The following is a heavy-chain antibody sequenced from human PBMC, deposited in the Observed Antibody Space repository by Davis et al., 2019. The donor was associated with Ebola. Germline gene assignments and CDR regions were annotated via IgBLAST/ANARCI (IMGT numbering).Heavy chain of an antibody. J-gene: IGHJ6*02. CDR3: ARQRTYYSAMDV. Sequence: AASVKVSCKASGYTFTSYGISWVRQAPGQGLEWMGWISAYNGNTNYAQKLQGRVTMTTDTSTSTAYMELRSLRSDDTAMYYCARQRTYYSAMDVWGQGTTVTVSS. CDR1: GYTFTSYG. CDR2: ISAYNGNT. V-gene: IGHV1-18*01.